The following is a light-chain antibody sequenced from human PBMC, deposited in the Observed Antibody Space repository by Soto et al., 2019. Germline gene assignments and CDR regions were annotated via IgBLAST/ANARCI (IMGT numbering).Light chain of an antibody. Sequence: DLQMTQSPSSLSASVGVRVTITCRASQGISNYLAWFQQKPGKGPKSLIYAASNLQSGVPSKFSGSGSGTDLTLTISSRQPEDVAPYYCQQYNSYAYTGGRGTMLEIK. CDR1: QGISNY. V-gene: IGKV1-16*02. CDR2: AAS. CDR3: QQYNSYAYT. J-gene: IGKJ2*01.